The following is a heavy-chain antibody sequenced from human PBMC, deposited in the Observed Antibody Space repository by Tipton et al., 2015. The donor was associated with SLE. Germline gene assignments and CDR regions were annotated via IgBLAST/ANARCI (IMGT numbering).Heavy chain of an antibody. J-gene: IGHJ3*02. Sequence: TLSLTCAVYGGSFSGYYWSWIRQPPGKGLEWIGEINHSGSTNYNPSLKSRVTIPIDTSKNQFSLKLSSVTAADTSVYYCARGKDYDFWSGYYRRDASDIWGQGTMVTVSS. D-gene: IGHD3-3*01. V-gene: IGHV4-34*01. CDR3: ARGKDYDFWSGYYRRDASDI. CDR1: GGSFSGYY. CDR2: INHSGST.